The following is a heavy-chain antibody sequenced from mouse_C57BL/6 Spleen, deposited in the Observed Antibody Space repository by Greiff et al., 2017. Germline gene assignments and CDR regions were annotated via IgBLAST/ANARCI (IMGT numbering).Heavy chain of an antibody. D-gene: IGHD1-1*01. V-gene: IGHV1-64*01. CDR1: GYTFTSYW. CDR2: IHPNSGST. J-gene: IGHJ2*01. Sequence: QVHVKQPGAELVKPGASVKLSCKASGYTFTSYWMHWVKQRPGQGLEWIGMIHPNSGSTNYNEKFKSKATLTVDKSSSTAYMQLSSLTSEDSAVYYCARPYGSLYYFDYWGQGTTLTVSS. CDR3: ARPYGSLYYFDY.